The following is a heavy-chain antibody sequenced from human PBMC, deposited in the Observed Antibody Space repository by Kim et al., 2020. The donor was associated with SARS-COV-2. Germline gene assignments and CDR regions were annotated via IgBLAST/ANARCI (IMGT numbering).Heavy chain of an antibody. CDR3: ARTPSYYYGMDV. Sequence: KYYANSVKGRFTSSENNSKNTLYLQMNSLRAEGTAVYYCARTPSYYYGMDVWGQGTTVTVSS. J-gene: IGHJ6*02. CDR2: K. V-gene: IGHV3-30*03.